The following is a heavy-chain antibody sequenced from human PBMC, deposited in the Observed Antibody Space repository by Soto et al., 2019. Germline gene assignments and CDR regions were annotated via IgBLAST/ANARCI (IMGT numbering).Heavy chain of an antibody. CDR3: VRYIGGPYYFDY. V-gene: IGHV3-23*01. CDR2: ILGSGANT. CDR1: GFTFSDYA. D-gene: IGHD1-20*01. Sequence: GGSMRLSCAASGFTFSDYAMSWVRQATGQEPEWVSTILGSGANTYYPHAVKGRFTLSRDNSRNTLDLQLNSLRAEDSAVYYCVRYIGGPYYFDYLGQGTPVTVSS. J-gene: IGHJ4*02.